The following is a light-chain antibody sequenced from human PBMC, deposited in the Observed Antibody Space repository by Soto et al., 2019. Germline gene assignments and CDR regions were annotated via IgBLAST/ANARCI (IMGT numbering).Light chain of an antibody. J-gene: IGKJ4*01. V-gene: IGKV3-15*01. CDR2: AAS. CDR3: QHYINWPPLT. CDR1: QSVGSA. Sequence: EIVLTQSPATLSVFPGETATLSCRASQSVGSAVAWYQHRPGQAPRLLIVAASIRATGVPGRFSGGGSGTEFTLTISGLQSEDFAVYYCQHYINWPPLTFGGGTTVDIK.